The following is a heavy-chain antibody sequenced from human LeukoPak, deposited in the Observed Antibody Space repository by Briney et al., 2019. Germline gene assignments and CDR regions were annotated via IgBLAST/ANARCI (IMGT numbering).Heavy chain of an antibody. J-gene: IGHJ4*02. Sequence: PGGSLRLYPPASGFTFSSYSMNWVRQAPGKGLEWVSSISSSSSYIYYADSVKGRFTISRDNAKNSLYLQMNSLRAEDTAVYYCARSGDFDYWGQGTLVTVSS. CDR3: ARSGDFDY. V-gene: IGHV3-21*01. CDR2: ISSSSSYI. CDR1: GFTFSSYS. D-gene: IGHD3-10*01.